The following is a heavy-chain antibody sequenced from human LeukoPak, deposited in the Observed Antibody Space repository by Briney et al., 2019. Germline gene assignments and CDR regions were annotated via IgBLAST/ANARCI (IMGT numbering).Heavy chain of an antibody. CDR3: ARDRNLLAAAWFDP. Sequence: ASVNVSCKASGYTFTDYFMHWVRQVPGQGLEWMGCINVYIGGAHYAQKFQDRLSMTRDTSINTAYMELSSLRSDDTAVYYCARDRNLLAAAWFDPWGQGTLVTVSS. CDR2: INVYIGGA. V-gene: IGHV1-2*02. CDR1: GYTFTDYF. D-gene: IGHD6-13*01. J-gene: IGHJ5*02.